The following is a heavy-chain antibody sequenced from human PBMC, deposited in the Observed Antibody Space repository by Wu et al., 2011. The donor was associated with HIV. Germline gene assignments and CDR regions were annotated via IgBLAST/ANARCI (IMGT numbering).Heavy chain of an antibody. CDR3: ARDGWELPGEDFYYGLDV. CDR2: IIPVIGTR. Sequence: QVQLVQSGAVAKRPGSSVKVSCAASGGTFSNFGITWVRQAPGQGLEWMGTIIPVIGTRNYAQKFQGRVTMTRDTSISTAYMELSRLRSDDTAVYYCARDGWELPGEDFYYGLDVWGQGTTVTVSS. V-gene: IGHV1-69*06. D-gene: IGHD1-26*01. J-gene: IGHJ6*02. CDR1: GGTFSNFG.